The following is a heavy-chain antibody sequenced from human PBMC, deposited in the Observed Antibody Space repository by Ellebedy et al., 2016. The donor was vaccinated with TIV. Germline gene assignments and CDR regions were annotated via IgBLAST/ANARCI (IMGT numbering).Heavy chain of an antibody. J-gene: IGHJ4*02. CDR2: IIPILGIA. CDR3: ARLIERRGEDLGY. V-gene: IGHV1-69*04. D-gene: IGHD2/OR15-2a*01. CDR1: GGTFSSYA. Sequence: AASVKVSCKASGGTFSSYAISWVRQAPGQGLEWMGRIIPILGIANYAQKFQGRVTITADKSTSTAYMELSSLRSEDTAVYYCARLIERRGEDLGYWGQGTLVTVSS.